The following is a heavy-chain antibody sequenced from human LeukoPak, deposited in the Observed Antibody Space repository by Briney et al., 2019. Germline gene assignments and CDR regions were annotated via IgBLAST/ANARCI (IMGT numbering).Heavy chain of an antibody. D-gene: IGHD3-10*01. CDR3: VRHSDSGSYRTYGFDI. J-gene: IGHJ3*02. Sequence: SETLSLTCTVSGGSISPYYWSWIRQPPEKGLEWIGYIFYSGSTNYSPSLKSRVTISVDTSKNQFSLKLSSLTAADTAVYYCVRHSDSGSYRTYGFDIWGPGTMVTVSS. CDR1: GGSISPYY. V-gene: IGHV4-59*08. CDR2: IFYSGST.